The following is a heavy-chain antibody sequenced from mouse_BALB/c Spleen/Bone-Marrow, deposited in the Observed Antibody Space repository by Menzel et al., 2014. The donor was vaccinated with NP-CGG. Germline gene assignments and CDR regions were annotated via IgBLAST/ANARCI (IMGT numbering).Heavy chain of an antibody. CDR3: ARGGYYYFDS. V-gene: IGHV5-6-5*01. CDR2: IISGGST. D-gene: IGHD1-2*01. Sequence: LQQSGGGLVEPGGSLKLFCAASGFTFSSYAMSWVRQTPEKRLEWVASIISGGSTYYPDSVKGRFTISRDNARNILYLQMSSLRSEDTAMYYCARGGYYYFDSWGQGTTLTVSS. CDR1: GFTFSSYA. J-gene: IGHJ2*01.